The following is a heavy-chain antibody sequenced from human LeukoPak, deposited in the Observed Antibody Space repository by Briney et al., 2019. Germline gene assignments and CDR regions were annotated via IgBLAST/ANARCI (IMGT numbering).Heavy chain of an antibody. J-gene: IGHJ4*02. V-gene: IGHV1-2*02. CDR3: ARYEVVRDYYDSSGAVDY. CDR2: INPNSGGT. CDR1: GYTFTGYY. D-gene: IGHD3-22*01. Sequence: GASVKVSCKASGYTFTGYYMHWVRQAPGQGLEWMGWINPNSGGTNYAQKFQGRVTMTRDTSISTAYMELSRLRSDDTAVYYCARYEVVRDYYDSSGAVDYWGQGTLVTVSS.